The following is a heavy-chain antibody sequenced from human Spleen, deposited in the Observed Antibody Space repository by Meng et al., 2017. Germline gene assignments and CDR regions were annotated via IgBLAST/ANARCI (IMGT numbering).Heavy chain of an antibody. CDR1: GSTFIDYY. CDR2: IHHSVCT. Sequence: LTLSHTHSLTVVFPGSTFIDYYWSRILQTPGKGLEWIGEIHHSVCTNYNPSLESRATISVDTSQNNLSLKLSSVTAADSAVYYCARGPTTMAHDFDYWGQGTLVTVSS. D-gene: IGHD4-11*01. CDR3: ARGPTTMAHDFDY. V-gene: IGHV4-34*01. J-gene: IGHJ4*02.